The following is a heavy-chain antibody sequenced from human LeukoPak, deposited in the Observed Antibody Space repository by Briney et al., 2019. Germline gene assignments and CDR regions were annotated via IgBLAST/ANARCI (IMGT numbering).Heavy chain of an antibody. CDR1: GFTFKNYA. CDR2: ISGSDAGT. D-gene: IGHD6-13*01. V-gene: IGHV3-23*01. CDR3: ARTSSSWRGTFLSDY. Sequence: HAGGSLRLSCAASGFTFKNYAMSWVRQAPGKGLEWVSAISGSDAGTYYADSVKGRFTISRDNAKNSLYLQMNSLRAEDTAVYYCARTSSSWRGTFLSDYWGQGTLVTVSS. J-gene: IGHJ4*02.